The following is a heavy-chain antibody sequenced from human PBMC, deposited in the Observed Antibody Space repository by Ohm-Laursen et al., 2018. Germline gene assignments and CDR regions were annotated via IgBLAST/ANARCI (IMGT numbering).Heavy chain of an antibody. Sequence: TLSLTCTVYGESFSGSYCSWIRQPPGKGLEWIGEINHRGTTNYKSSLKSRVTISVDTSKNQFSLKLSSVTAGDTAVYYCAGRNIVATIDYWGQGSLVTVSS. D-gene: IGHD5-12*01. CDR1: GESFSGSY. V-gene: IGHV4-34*01. CDR3: AGRNIVATIDY. CDR2: INHRGTT. J-gene: IGHJ4*02.